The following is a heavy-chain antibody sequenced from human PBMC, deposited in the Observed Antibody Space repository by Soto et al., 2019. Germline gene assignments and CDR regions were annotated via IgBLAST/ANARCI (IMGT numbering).Heavy chain of an antibody. V-gene: IGHV3-23*01. D-gene: IGHD2-15*01. CDR3: AKRGPGGIVVVVSATTGDFDY. CDR2: TSGSGGRT. Sequence: GGSLRLSCAAAGFTFSSYAMNWVRQAPGGGLEWISSTSGSGGRTYYADSVKGRFTISRDNSQNTLYLQMDSLKVEDTAVYYCAKRGPGGIVVVVSATTGDFDYWGQGTLVTVSS. CDR1: GFTFSSYA. J-gene: IGHJ4*02.